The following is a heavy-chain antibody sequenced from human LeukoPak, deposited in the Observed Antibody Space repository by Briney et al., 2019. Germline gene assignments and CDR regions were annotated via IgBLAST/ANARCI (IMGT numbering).Heavy chain of an antibody. D-gene: IGHD3-10*01. Sequence: GGSLRLSCAASGFTVSSNYMSWVRQAPGKGLEWVSVIYSGGSTYYADSVKGRFTISRDNSKNTLYLQMNSLRAEDTAVYYCAKCGTGGVIWSSFDYWGQGTLVTVSS. V-gene: IGHV3-53*01. CDR1: GFTVSSNY. CDR2: IYSGGST. CDR3: AKCGTGGVIWSSFDY. J-gene: IGHJ4*02.